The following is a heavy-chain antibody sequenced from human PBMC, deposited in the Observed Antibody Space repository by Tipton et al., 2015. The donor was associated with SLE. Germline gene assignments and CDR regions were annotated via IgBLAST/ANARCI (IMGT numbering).Heavy chain of an antibody. CDR3: ARDLHPDYYGSGSSDF. J-gene: IGHJ4*02. CDR2: IWYDGSNK. D-gene: IGHD3-10*01. V-gene: IGHV3-33*01. Sequence: SLRLSCAASGFTFSTYGMHWVRQAPGKGLEWVAVIWYDGSNKYYGDSVKGRFTISRDNSKNTLYLQMNSLRAEDTAVYYCARDLHPDYYGSGSSDFWGQGTLVTVSS. CDR1: GFTFSTYG.